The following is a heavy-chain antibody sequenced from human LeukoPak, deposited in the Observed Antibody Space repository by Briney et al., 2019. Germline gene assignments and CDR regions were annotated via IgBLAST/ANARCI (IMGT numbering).Heavy chain of an antibody. CDR1: GFAFRNYW. CDR2: INRDGRAT. J-gene: IGHJ4*02. Sequence: GGSLRLSCAASGFAFRNYWMHWVRQGPGKGLLWVSRINRDGRATSYADSVKGRFTISRDNAKNTLYLQMNSLRAEDTAVYYCARDPYGILTGPYFDYWGQGTLVTVSS. D-gene: IGHD3-9*01. CDR3: ARDPYGILTGPYFDY. V-gene: IGHV3-74*01.